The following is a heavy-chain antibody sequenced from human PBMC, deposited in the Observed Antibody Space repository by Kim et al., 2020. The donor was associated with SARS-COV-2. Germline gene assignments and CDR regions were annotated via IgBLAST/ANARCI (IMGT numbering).Heavy chain of an antibody. Sequence: SETLSLTCAVYGGSFSGYYWSWIRQPPGKGLEWIGEINHSGSTNYNPSLKSRVTISVDTSKYQFSLKLSSVTAADTAVYYCARGGERGILPFDYWGQGTLVTVSS. CDR1: GGSFSGYY. D-gene: IGHD3-16*01. J-gene: IGHJ4*02. CDR2: INHSGST. CDR3: ARGGERGILPFDY. V-gene: IGHV4-34*01.